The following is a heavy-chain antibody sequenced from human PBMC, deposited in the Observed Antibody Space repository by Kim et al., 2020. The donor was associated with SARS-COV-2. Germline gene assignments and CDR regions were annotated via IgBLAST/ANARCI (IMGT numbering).Heavy chain of an antibody. CDR2: IYYSGNT. V-gene: IGHV4-59*01. D-gene: IGHD4-17*01. CDR1: GGSISSNY. CDR3: ARSRDYGGRFDS. Sequence: SETLSLTCSVSGGSISSNYWRWMRQPPGKGLEWVGYIYYSGNTYYNPSLKSRVTISIDTSKTQFSLKLTSVTAADTAMYYCARSRDYGGRFDSWGQGTLVTVSS. J-gene: IGHJ4*02.